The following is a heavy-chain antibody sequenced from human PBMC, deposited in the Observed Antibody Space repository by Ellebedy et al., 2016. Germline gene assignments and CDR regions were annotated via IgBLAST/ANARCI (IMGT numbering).Heavy chain of an antibody. V-gene: IGHV3-23*01. CDR2: ITGSGGRT. CDR1: GFTFSTYA. CDR3: ATHSIREVTY. D-gene: IGHD2-21*02. J-gene: IGHJ4*02. Sequence: GGSLRLXCAASGFTFSTYAMIWVRQAPGKGLEWVAGITGSGGRTYYADSVKGLFTISRDNFKNTLYLVMESLRADDTATYYCATHSIREVTYWGQGTLVTVSS.